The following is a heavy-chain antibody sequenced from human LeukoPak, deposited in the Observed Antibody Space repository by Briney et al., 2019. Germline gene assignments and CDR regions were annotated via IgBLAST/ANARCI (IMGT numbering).Heavy chain of an antibody. CDR2: IYTSGST. CDR1: GGSISSYY. D-gene: IGHD3-3*01. CDR3: ARQSQRGYDFWSGYYSNWFDP. Sequence: PSETLSLTCTVSGGSISSYYWSWIRQPAGKGLEWIGRIYTSGSTNYNPSLKSRVTISVDTSKNQFSLKLSSVTAADTAVYYCARQSQRGYDFWSGYYSNWFDPWGQGTLVTVSS. V-gene: IGHV4-4*07. J-gene: IGHJ5*02.